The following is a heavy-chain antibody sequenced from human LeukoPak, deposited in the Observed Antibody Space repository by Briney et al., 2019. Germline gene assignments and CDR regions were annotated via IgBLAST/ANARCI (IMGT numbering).Heavy chain of an antibody. J-gene: IGHJ2*01. Sequence: GGSLRLYCAASGFTFSSYWMHWVRQAPGKGLVWVSRINSDGSSTSYADSVKGRFTISRDNAKNTLYLQMNSLRAEDTAVYYCARAVYCSGGGCFWYFDLWGRGTLVTVSS. CDR2: INSDGSST. CDR3: ARAVYCSGGGCFWYFDL. V-gene: IGHV3-74*01. D-gene: IGHD2-15*01. CDR1: GFTFSSYW.